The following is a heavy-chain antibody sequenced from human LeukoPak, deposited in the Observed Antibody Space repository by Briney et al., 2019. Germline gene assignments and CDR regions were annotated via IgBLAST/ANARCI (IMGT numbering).Heavy chain of an antibody. Sequence: GGSLRLSCAASGFTFDDYAMHWVRQAPGKGLEWVSGITWNSGRIGHADSVKGRFTISRDNAKNSLYLHMNSLRAEDTALYYCAKDGKYSGLLGNWFDPWGQGTLVTVSS. J-gene: IGHJ5*02. V-gene: IGHV3-9*01. CDR1: GFTFDDYA. CDR2: ITWNSGRI. CDR3: AKDGKYSGLLGNWFDP. D-gene: IGHD5-12*01.